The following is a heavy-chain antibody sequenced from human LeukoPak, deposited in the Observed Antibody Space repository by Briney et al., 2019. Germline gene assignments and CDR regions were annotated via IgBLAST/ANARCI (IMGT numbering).Heavy chain of an antibody. V-gene: IGHV3-66*02. D-gene: IGHD5-12*01. Sequence: GGFLRLSCAASGFTVSSNYMNWVRQAPGKGLEWVSVLYSAGNTYYADSVKGRFTTSRDTSKNTLFLQMDSLRAEDTAVYYCARAREYIVLDFWGQGTLVTVSS. CDR1: GFTVSSNY. CDR2: LYSAGNT. CDR3: ARAREYIVLDF. J-gene: IGHJ4*02.